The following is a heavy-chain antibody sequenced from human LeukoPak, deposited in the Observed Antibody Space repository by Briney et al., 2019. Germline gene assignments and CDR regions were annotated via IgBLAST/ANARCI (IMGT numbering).Heavy chain of an antibody. V-gene: IGHV3-23*01. CDR2: VSGGGAST. D-gene: IGHD2-8*02. Sequence: GGSLRLSCAASGFTFSTYAMSWVRQAPGKGLEWVSDVSGGGASTYYADSVKGRFTISRDNSKSTLYLQMDSLRAEDTAVYYCAKFSGRLLVEYYFDYWGQGTLVIVSS. CDR3: AKFSGRLLVEYYFDY. CDR1: GFTFSTYA. J-gene: IGHJ4*02.